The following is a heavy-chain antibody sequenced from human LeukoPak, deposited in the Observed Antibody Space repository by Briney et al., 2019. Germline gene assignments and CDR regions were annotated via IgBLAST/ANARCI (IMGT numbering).Heavy chain of an antibody. CDR3: ARDSSSPETLNFDY. D-gene: IGHD6-6*01. CDR2: ISSSSSTI. CDR1: GFTFSSYS. J-gene: IGHJ4*02. V-gene: IGHV3-48*04. Sequence: QPGRSLRLSCAASGFTFSSYSMNWVRQAPGKGLEWVSYISSSSSTIYYADSVKGRFTISRDNAKNSLYLQMNSLRAEDTAVYYCARDSSSPETLNFDYWGQGTLVTVSS.